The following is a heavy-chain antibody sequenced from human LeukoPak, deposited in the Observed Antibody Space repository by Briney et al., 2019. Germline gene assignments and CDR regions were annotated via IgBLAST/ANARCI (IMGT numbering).Heavy chain of an antibody. CDR1: GGTFSSYA. Sequence: ASVKVSCKASGGTFSSYAISWVRQAPGQGLEWMGGIIPIFGTANYAQKFQGRVTITADESTSTAYMELSSLRCEDTAVYYCARVGWNGANSGRVLVGDYWGQGTLVTVSS. V-gene: IGHV1-69*13. J-gene: IGHJ4*02. CDR2: IIPIFGTA. CDR3: ARVGWNGANSGRVLVGDY. D-gene: IGHD4-23*01.